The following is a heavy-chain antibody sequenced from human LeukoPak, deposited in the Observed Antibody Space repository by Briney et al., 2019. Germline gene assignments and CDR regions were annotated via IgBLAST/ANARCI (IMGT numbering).Heavy chain of an antibody. J-gene: IGHJ6*03. CDR2: ISSSGSKI. Sequence: GGSLTLSCAASGLTFSDYYMIGLRHAPGEALEWVAYISSSGSKIYYADSVKGRFTISRDNAKNSRYLQMYSLRAEDTAVYYCARGAGYCSGGSCYYYYYYMDVWGKGTTVTISS. D-gene: IGHD2-15*01. CDR3: ARGAGYCSGGSCYYYYYYMDV. V-gene: IGHV3-11*01. CDR1: GLTFSDYY.